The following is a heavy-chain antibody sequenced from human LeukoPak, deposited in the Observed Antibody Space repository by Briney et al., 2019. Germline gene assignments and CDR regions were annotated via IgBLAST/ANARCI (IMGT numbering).Heavy chain of an antibody. Sequence: SVKVSCKASGGTCSSYAISWERQAPGQGLEWMGGIILIFGTANYAQKLQGRVTITADKSTGTAYMELSRLRSEDTAVYYCARHGPNPAYLAYSGSYSGNDAFDIWGQGTMVSVSS. D-gene: IGHD1-26*01. CDR3: ARHGPNPAYLAYSGSYSGNDAFDI. CDR2: IILIFGTA. V-gene: IGHV1-69*06. J-gene: IGHJ3*02. CDR1: GGTCSSYA.